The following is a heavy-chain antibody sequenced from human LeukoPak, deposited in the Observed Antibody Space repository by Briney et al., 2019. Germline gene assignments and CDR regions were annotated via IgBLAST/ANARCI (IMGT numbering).Heavy chain of an antibody. CDR3: ARDRGSSGWYRDDY. D-gene: IGHD6-19*01. Sequence: GASVKVSCKASGYTFTRYYMHWVRQAPGQGLEWMGRINPNSGGTNYAQKFQGRVTMTRDTSISTAYMELSRLRSDDTAVYYCARDRGSSGWYRDDYWGQGTLVTVSS. CDR1: GYTFTRYY. J-gene: IGHJ4*02. CDR2: INPNSGGT. V-gene: IGHV1-2*06.